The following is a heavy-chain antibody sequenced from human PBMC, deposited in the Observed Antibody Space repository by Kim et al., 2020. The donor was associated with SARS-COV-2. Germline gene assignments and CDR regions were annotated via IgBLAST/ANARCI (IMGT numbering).Heavy chain of an antibody. CDR1: GFTFSSYA. J-gene: IGHJ4*02. V-gene: IGHV3-23*01. Sequence: GGSLRLSCAASGFTFSSYAMTWVRQAAGKGLEWVSSIGASGTTYYADSVKCRFTISRDNSKNTLYLQMNSLRAEDTAVYYCAKTAQGDSWCQGTLDTVSS. CDR3: AKTAQGDS. D-gene: IGHD2-21*02. CDR2: IGASGTT.